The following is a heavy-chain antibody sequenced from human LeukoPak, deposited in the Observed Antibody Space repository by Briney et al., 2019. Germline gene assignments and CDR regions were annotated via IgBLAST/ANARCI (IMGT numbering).Heavy chain of an antibody. V-gene: IGHV4-4*07. J-gene: IGHJ5*02. Sequence: SETLSLTRTVSGGSISSYYWSWIRQPAGKGLEWIGRIYTSGSTNYNPSLKSRVTMSIDTSKNQFSLKLSSVTAADTAVYYCARRTPYDFWSGYHQGWFDPWGQGTLVTVSS. CDR1: GGSISSYY. CDR3: ARRTPYDFWSGYHQGWFDP. CDR2: IYTSGST. D-gene: IGHD3-3*01.